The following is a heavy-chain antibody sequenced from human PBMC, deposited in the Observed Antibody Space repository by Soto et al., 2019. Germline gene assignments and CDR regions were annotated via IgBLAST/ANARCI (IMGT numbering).Heavy chain of an antibody. V-gene: IGHV3-21*04. CDR2: ISGSSTYI. J-gene: IGHJ4*02. CDR1: GFTFSYYS. Sequence: EVQLVESGGGLVKPGEYLRVSCAASGFTFSYYSLHWVRQAPGKGLEWVSSISGSSTYIYYADRVKGRYTISRDNATNSLYLRIDSRGAEDTAVYYCARGDGTGLYNSGWSPRYWGQGTLVTVSS. CDR3: ARGDGTGLYNSGWSPRY. D-gene: IGHD6-19*01.